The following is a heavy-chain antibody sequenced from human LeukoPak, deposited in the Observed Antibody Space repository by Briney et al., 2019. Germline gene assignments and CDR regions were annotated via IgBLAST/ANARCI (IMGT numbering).Heavy chain of an antibody. V-gene: IGHV4-59*01. J-gene: IGHJ4*02. CDR2: IYYSGST. D-gene: IGHD6-13*01. CDR1: GGSISSYY. Sequence: PSETLSLTCTVSGGSISSYYWSWIRQPPGKGLEWIGYIYYSGSTNYNPSLKSRVTISVDTSKNQFSLKLSSVTAADTAVYYCAVGSSSWCGPNFDYWGQGTLVTVSS. CDR3: AVGSSSWCGPNFDY.